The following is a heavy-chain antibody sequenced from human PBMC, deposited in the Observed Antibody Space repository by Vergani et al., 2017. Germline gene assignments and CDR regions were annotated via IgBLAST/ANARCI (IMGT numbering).Heavy chain of an antibody. CDR1: GYFFTGYY. J-gene: IGHJ6*02. CDR2: INPNRDGA. Sequence: QAHLVQSGAEVRKPGASVKVSCKASGYFFTGYYIHWVRQAPGQGLEWMGWINPNRDGANYAQKFQGRVTMTRDTSISTAFMERSSLRSDDTAVYYCARDRGGGVRGAWDGMDVWGQGTTVTVSS. CDR3: ARDRGGGVRGAWDGMDV. V-gene: IGHV1-2*02. D-gene: IGHD3-10*01.